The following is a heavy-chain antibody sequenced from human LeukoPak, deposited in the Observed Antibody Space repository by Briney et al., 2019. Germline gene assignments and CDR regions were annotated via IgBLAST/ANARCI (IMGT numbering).Heavy chain of an antibody. Sequence: PSETLSLTCTVSGGSISSYYWSWIRQPPGEGLEWIGYIYYSGSTNYNPSLKSRVTISVDKSKNQFSLKLSSVTAADTAVYYCARGHSREGPDAFDIWGQGTMVTVSS. V-gene: IGHV4-59*01. CDR3: ARGHSREGPDAFDI. CDR2: IYYSGST. CDR1: GGSISSYY. D-gene: IGHD3-22*01. J-gene: IGHJ3*02.